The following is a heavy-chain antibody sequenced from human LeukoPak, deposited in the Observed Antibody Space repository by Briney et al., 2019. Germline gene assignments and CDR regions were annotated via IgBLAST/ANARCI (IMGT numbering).Heavy chain of an antibody. CDR3: ARDPSMVRGVSRLDY. V-gene: IGHV3-33*08. Sequence: SGGSLRLSCAASGFTFSSYGMHWVRQAPGKGLEWVAVIWYDGSNKYYADSVKGRFTISRDNSKNTLYLQMNSLRAEDTAVYYCARDPSMVRGVSRLDYWGQGTLVTVSS. J-gene: IGHJ4*02. D-gene: IGHD3-10*01. CDR2: IWYDGSNK. CDR1: GFTFSSYG.